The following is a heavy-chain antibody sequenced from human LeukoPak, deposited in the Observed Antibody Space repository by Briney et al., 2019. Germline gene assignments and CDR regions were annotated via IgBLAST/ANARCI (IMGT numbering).Heavy chain of an antibody. Sequence: PSETLSLTCTVSGGSISSNHWSWIRQPPGKGLEWIGHIYYSGSTDYNPSLKSRVIISVDTPKNQFSLKLNAVTAADTAVYFCARRASSGDAFYDYWGQGTLVTVSS. CDR1: GGSISSNH. CDR2: IYYSGST. J-gene: IGHJ4*02. D-gene: IGHD6-19*01. V-gene: IGHV4-59*08. CDR3: ARRASSGDAFYDY.